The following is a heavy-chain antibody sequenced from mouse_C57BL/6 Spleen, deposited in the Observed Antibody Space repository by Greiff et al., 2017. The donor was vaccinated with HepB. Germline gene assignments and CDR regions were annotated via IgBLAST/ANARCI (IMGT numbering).Heavy chain of an antibody. V-gene: IGHV5-17*01. Sequence: EVKLVESGGGLVKPGGSLKLSCAASGFTFSDYGMHWVRQAPEKGLEWVAYIRSGSSTIYYADTVKGRFTIARDNAKNTLFLQMTSLRSEDTAMYYCARGKRYYAMDDWGQGTSVTVSS. CDR3: ARGKRYYAMDD. J-gene: IGHJ4*01. CDR1: GFTFSDYG. CDR2: IRSGSSTI.